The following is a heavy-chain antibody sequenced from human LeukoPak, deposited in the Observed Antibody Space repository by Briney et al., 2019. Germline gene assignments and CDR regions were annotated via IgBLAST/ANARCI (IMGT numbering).Heavy chain of an antibody. Sequence: PSETLSLTCDVSGYSITSGYYWGWFRQPPGKGLEWIGNIFHAGNTYYNPSLRSRVTISVDTSKNQFSLRLTSVTAADTAVYYCARQGGSSSPYYYYMDVWGKGTTVTVSS. CDR1: GYSITSGYY. CDR3: ARQGGSSSPYYYYMDV. CDR2: IFHAGNT. D-gene: IGHD6-6*01. V-gene: IGHV4-38-2*01. J-gene: IGHJ6*03.